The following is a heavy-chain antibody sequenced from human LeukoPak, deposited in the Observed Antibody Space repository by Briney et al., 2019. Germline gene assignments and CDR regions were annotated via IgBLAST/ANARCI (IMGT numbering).Heavy chain of an antibody. D-gene: IGHD6-19*01. V-gene: IGHV3-11*01. J-gene: IGHJ4*02. CDR3: ARVSLAGYHDY. Sequence: GSLRLSCAASGFTFSDYYMSWLRQAPGKGLEWVSYISSSGSTIYYADSVKGRSTISRDNAKNSLYLQMNSLRAEDTAVYYCARVSLAGYHDYWGQGTLVTVSS. CDR2: ISSSGSTI. CDR1: GFTFSDYY.